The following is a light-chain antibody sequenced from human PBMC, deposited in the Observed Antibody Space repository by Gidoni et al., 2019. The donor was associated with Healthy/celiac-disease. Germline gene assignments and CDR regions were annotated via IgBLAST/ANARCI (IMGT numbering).Light chain of an antibody. CDR2: EVS. J-gene: IGLJ3*02. CDR3: SSYAGAEV. V-gene: IGLV2-8*01. CDR1: SSYVGCYNY. Sequence: QSALTQPPSASGSPGQSVTISCTGTSSYVGCYNYVSWYQQHPGKAPKLMIYEVSKRPSGVPDRFSGSKSGNTASLTVSGLQAEDEADYYCSSYAGAEVFGGGTKLTVL.